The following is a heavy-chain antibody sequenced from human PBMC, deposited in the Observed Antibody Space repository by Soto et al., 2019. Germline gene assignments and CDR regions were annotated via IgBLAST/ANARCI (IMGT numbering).Heavy chain of an antibody. D-gene: IGHD6-6*01. Sequence: PSETLSLTCAVYGGSFSGYYWRWIRQPPGKGLEWIGEINHSGSTNYNPSLKSRVTISVDTSKNQFSLKLSSVTAADTAVYYCARTSRIYSTSFQYWGQRTLVTGSS. CDR1: GGSFSGYY. CDR3: ARTSRIYSTSFQY. CDR2: INHSGST. J-gene: IGHJ4*02. V-gene: IGHV4-34*01.